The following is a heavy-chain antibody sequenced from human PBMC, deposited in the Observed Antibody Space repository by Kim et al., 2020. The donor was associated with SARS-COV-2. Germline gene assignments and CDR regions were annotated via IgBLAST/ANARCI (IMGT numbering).Heavy chain of an antibody. D-gene: IGHD6-6*01. V-gene: IGHV3-13*01. CDR2: IGTAADT. J-gene: IGHJ6*02. Sequence: GGSLRPSCAASGFTFSSYAMRWVRQPTGKGLEWVSAIGTAADTYYTGSVKGRFTISRENAKNSLYLQMNSLRAGDTAVYYCVRVSSYGMDVWGQGTTVTV. CDR3: VRVSSYGMDV. CDR1: GFTFSSYA.